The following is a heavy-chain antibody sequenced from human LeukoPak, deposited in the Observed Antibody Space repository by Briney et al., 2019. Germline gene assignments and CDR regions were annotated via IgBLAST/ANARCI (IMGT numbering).Heavy chain of an antibody. CDR3: AKRVGGVNNFDY. J-gene: IGHJ4*02. CDR1: GFSFSSYA. CDR2: ISFSGGLT. V-gene: IGHV3-23*01. D-gene: IGHD3-16*01. Sequence: GGSLRLSCAASGFSFSSYAMGWVRQAPGKGLEWVSSISFSGGLTYYADSLEGRFTISRDNSNNTLYLQMNSLRAEDTAVYYCAKRVGGVNNFDYWGQGTLVTVPS.